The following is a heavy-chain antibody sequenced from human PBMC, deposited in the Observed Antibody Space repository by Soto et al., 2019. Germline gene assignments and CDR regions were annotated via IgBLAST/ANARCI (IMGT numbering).Heavy chain of an antibody. CDR3: ATHWQHRFHY. CDR1: GGSISTSSYY. Sequence: SETLSLTCTVSGGSISTSSYYWAWIRQPPGKGLEWIGTIFYNGDTYYSPSLKSRVTISVDTSKNQFSLKLSSVTAADTAGYYCATHWQHRFHYWGQGTLVTVSS. V-gene: IGHV4-39*01. J-gene: IGHJ4*02. D-gene: IGHD6-13*01. CDR2: IFYNGDT.